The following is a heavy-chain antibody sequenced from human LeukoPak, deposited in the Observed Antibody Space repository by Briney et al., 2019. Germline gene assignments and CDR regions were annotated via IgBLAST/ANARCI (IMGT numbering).Heavy chain of an antibody. D-gene: IGHD1-7*01. CDR2: ISSSGSTI. CDR1: GFTFSDYY. CDR3: AGTMIGTTFYYYYYMDV. V-gene: IGHV3-11*01. Sequence: GGSLRLSCAASGFTFSDYYMSWIRQAPGKGLEWVSYISSSGSTIYYADSVKGRFTISRDNAKNSLYLQMNSLRAEDTAVYYCAGTMIGTTFYYYYYMDVWGKGTTVTVSS. J-gene: IGHJ6*03.